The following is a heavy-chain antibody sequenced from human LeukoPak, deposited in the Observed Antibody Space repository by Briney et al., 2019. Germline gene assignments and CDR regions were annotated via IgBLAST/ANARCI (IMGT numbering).Heavy chain of an antibody. CDR3: ARGPWDYGDYEPPYFDY. V-gene: IGHV4-31*03. CDR1: GGSISSGGYY. D-gene: IGHD4-17*01. Sequence: PSETPSLTCTVSGGSISSGGYYWSWIRQHPGKGLEWIGYIYYSGSTYYNPSLKSRVTISVDTSKNQFSLKLSSVTAADTAVYYCARGPWDYGDYEPPYFDYWGQGTLVTVSS. J-gene: IGHJ4*02. CDR2: IYYSGST.